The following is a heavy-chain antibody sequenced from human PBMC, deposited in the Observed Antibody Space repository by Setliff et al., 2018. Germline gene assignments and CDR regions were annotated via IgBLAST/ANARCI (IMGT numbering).Heavy chain of an antibody. J-gene: IGHJ6*02. V-gene: IGHV1-69*05. CDR3: ARDHGQGGYNFWSGYYAYYYYGMDV. Sequence: SVKVSCKASGGTFSSYAISWVRQAPGQGLEWMGGIIPIFGTANYAQKFQGRVTITTDESTSTAYMELSSLRPEDTAVYYCARDHGQGGYNFWSGYYAYYYYGMDVWGQGTTVTVSS. D-gene: IGHD3-3*01. CDR2: IIPIFGTA. CDR1: GGTFSSYA.